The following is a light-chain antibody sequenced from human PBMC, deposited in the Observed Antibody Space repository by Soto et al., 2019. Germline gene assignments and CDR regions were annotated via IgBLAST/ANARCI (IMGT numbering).Light chain of an antibody. Sequence: DIQMTQSPSSLSASVGDRVTITCRASQSISSYLNWYQQKPGKAPKLLIYAASSLQSGVPSRFSGSGSGTEFTLTISSLQPEDFATYYCLQHNSYPGTFGQGTK. CDR2: AAS. V-gene: IGKV1-17*01. CDR1: QSISSY. CDR3: LQHNSYPGT. J-gene: IGKJ1*01.